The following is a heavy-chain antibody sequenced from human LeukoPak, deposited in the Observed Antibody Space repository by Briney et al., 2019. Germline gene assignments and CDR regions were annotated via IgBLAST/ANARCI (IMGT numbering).Heavy chain of an antibody. CDR2: IYPGDSDT. Sequence: GESLKISCKGSGFSFTNYWIAWVRQMPGKGLEWMGIIYPGDSDTRYSPSFLGQVTISADKSISTAYLQWSSLKASDTAMYYCARRAYTYGRYYVDVWGKGTTVTVSS. D-gene: IGHD5-18*01. CDR1: GFSFTNYW. V-gene: IGHV5-51*01. J-gene: IGHJ6*03. CDR3: ARRAYTYGRYYVDV.